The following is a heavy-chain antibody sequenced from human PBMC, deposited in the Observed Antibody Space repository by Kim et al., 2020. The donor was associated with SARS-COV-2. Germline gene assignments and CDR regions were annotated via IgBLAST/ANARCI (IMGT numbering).Heavy chain of an antibody. V-gene: IGHV3-23*01. D-gene: IGHD3-22*01. CDR3: AKDPGLAQIVNWFDP. CDR2: ISGSGGST. CDR1: GFTFSSYA. J-gene: IGHJ5*02. Sequence: RGSLRLSCAASGFTFSSYAMSWVRQAPGKGLEWVSAISGSGGSTYYADSVKGRFTISRDNSKNTLYLQMNSLRAEDTAVYYCAKDPGLAQIVNWFDPWGQGTLVTVSS.